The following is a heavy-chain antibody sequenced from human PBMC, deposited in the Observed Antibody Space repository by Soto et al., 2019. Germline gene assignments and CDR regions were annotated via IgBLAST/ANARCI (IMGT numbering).Heavy chain of an antibody. J-gene: IGHJ4*02. Sequence: QEQLVESGGDVVQPGRSLRLSCAASGFTFNSNPMHWVRQAPGKGLEWVAVISYDERVQQYTDSVKGRFTISRDDSKNILYLQMNSLRDEDTALYYCARDKIQGAPDYLDSWGQGTLVTVSS. CDR3: ARDKIQGAPDYLDS. CDR2: ISYDERVQ. V-gene: IGHV3-30*04. CDR1: GFTFNSNP.